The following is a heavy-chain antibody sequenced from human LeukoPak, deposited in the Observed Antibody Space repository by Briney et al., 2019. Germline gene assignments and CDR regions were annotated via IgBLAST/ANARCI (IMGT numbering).Heavy chain of an antibody. J-gene: IGHJ4*02. D-gene: IGHD3/OR15-3a*01. CDR1: GFTFDDYG. CDR2: IKQDGSEK. Sequence: PGGSLRLSCAASGFTFDDYGMSWVRQAPGKGLEWVANIKQDGSEKYYVDSVKGRFTISRDNAKNSLYLQMNSLRAEDTAVYYCARVDYPFGYWGQGTLVTVSS. V-gene: IGHV3-7*01. CDR3: ARVDYPFGY.